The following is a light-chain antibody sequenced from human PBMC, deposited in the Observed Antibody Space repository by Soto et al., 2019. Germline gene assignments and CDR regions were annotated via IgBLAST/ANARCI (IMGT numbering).Light chain of an antibody. V-gene: IGKV2-28*01. CDR2: LGS. Sequence: DIVMTQSPLSLPVTPGEPASISCRSSQSLLHSNGYNYLDWYLQKPGQSPQLLIYLGSNRASGVHDRFSRSRLGTDFTMEISKVEAEDVGFYYGMQSLRRPFTCGGGTKVEIK. J-gene: IGKJ4*01. CDR1: QSLLHSNGYNY. CDR3: MQSLRRPFT.